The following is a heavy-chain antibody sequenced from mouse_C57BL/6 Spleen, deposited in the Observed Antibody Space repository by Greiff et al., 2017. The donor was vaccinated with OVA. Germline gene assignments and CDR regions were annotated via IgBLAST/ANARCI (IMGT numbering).Heavy chain of an antibody. J-gene: IGHJ3*01. D-gene: IGHD2-4*01. CDR2: IYPGDGDT. CDR3: ARGGSTMITEAWFAY. Sequence: QVQLQQSGPELVKPGASVKISCKASGYAFSSSWMNWVKQRPGKGLEWIGRIYPGDGDTNYNGKFKGKATLTADKSSSTAYMQLSSLTSEDSAVYFWARGGSTMITEAWFAYWGQGTLVTVSA. V-gene: IGHV1-82*01. CDR1: GYAFSSSW.